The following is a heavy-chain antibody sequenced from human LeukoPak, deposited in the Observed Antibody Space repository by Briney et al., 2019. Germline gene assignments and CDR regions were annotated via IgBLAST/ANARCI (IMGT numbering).Heavy chain of an antibody. CDR3: AKDIGDVPYNWFDP. Sequence: GESLKISCAASGFTFDDYAMHWVRQAPGKGLEWVSLISGDGGSTYYADSVKGRFTISRDNSKNSLYLQMNSLRTEDTALYYCAKDIGDVPYNWFDPWGQGTLVTVSS. J-gene: IGHJ5*02. V-gene: IGHV3-43*02. CDR1: GFTFDDYA. CDR2: ISGDGGST. D-gene: IGHD2-2*01.